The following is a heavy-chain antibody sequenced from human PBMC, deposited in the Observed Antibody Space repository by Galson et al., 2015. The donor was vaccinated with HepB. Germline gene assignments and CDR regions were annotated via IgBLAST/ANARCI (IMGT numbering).Heavy chain of an antibody. CDR3: AGTLETYCGGTCYPLYFDY. V-gene: IGHV3-30*03. J-gene: IGHJ4*02. CDR1: GFPFGDYG. Sequence: SLRLSCAASGFPFGDYGMHWVRQAPGMGLEWVAVISFDGTKKNYLDSVKGRFTISRDNSKKTLFLQMNSLRPEDTAVYYCAGTLETYCGGTCYPLYFDYWGQGTLVTVSS. CDR2: ISFDGTKK. D-gene: IGHD2-21*02.